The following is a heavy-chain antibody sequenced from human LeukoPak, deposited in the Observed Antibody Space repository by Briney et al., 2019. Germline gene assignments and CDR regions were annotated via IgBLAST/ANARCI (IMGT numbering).Heavy chain of an antibody. CDR2: ISAYNGNT. D-gene: IGHD5-18*01. J-gene: IGHJ4*02. CDR1: GYTFTSYG. V-gene: IGHV1-18*01. CDR3: AKCLGGGNSFPLDY. Sequence: ASVKVSCKASGYTFTSYGISWVRQAPGQGLEWMGWISAYNGNTNYAQKLQGRVTMTTDTSPSTAYMELRSLRSEDTAVDYCAKCLGGGNSFPLDYWGQGTLVTVSS.